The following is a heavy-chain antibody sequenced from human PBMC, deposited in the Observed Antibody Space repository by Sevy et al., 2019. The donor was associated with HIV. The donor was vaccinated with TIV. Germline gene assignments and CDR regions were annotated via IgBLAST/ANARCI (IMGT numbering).Heavy chain of an antibody. J-gene: IGHJ3*01. V-gene: IGHV3-21*01. CDR3: ARPYGSGSWEAFDL. CDR1: GFTFNSYT. D-gene: IGHD3-10*01. Sequence: GGSLRLSCTASGFTFNSYTMNWVRQAPGKGLEWVSSISYSNNYIWYSDSVKGRFTISKDNARNSLFLQMNSLRVEDTDLYYCARPYGSGSWEAFDLWGRGTLVTVSS. CDR2: ISYSNNYI.